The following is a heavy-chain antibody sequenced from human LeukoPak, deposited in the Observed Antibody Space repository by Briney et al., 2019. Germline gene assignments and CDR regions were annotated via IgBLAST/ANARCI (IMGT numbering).Heavy chain of an antibody. CDR2: ISSSGSTI. V-gene: IGHV3-48*03. D-gene: IGHD1-26*01. Sequence: PGGSLRFSCAASGFTFSSYEMNWVRQAPGKGLEWVSYISSSGSTIYYADSVKDRFTISRDNAKNSLYLQMNSLRAEDTAVYYCARLVYSGSYFDYWGQGTLVTVSS. CDR1: GFTFSSYE. J-gene: IGHJ4*02. CDR3: ARLVYSGSYFDY.